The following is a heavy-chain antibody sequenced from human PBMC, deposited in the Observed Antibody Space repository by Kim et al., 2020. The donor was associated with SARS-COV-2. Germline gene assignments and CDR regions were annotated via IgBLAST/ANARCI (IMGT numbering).Heavy chain of an antibody. J-gene: IGHJ3*02. CDR3: ARGYSGSYYSAFDI. CDR2: ISYDGSNK. Sequence: GGSLRLSCAASGFTFSSYAMHWVRQAPGKGLEWVAVISYDGSNKYYADSVKGRFTISRDNSKNTLYLQMNSLRAEDTAVYYCARGYSGSYYSAFDIWGQGTMVTVSS. V-gene: IGHV3-30*04. D-gene: IGHD1-26*01. CDR1: GFTFSSYA.